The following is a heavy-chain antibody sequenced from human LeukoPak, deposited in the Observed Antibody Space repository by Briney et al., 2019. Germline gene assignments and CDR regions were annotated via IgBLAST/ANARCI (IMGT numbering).Heavy chain of an antibody. D-gene: IGHD2-2*02. Sequence: GGSLRLSCAASGFTFRTYWLHWVRQVPGKGLVWVSRINSDGGTINYADSVKGRFTISRDNAKNTVYLQMNSLRAEDTALYYCARGKGNYGYTGFDYWGQGTLVTVSS. CDR3: ARGKGNYGYTGFDY. V-gene: IGHV3-74*01. CDR2: INSDGGTI. J-gene: IGHJ4*02. CDR1: GFTFRTYW.